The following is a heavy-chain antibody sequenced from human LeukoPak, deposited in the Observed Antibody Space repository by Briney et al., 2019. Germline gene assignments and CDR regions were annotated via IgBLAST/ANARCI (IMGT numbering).Heavy chain of an antibody. D-gene: IGHD3-16*01. CDR1: GFTFSSYA. J-gene: IGHJ4*02. V-gene: IGHV3-23*01. Sequence: PGGSLRLSCAASGFTFSSYAMSWVRQAPGKGLEWVSAIRGSGGTTFYADSVKGRLTISRDNSKNTLYLQMNSLRAEDTAVYYCAKDLAVGGNWGQGALVTVSS. CDR3: AKDLAVGGN. CDR2: IRGSGGTT.